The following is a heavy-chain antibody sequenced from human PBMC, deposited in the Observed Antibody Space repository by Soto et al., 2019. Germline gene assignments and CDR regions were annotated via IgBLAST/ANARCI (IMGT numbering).Heavy chain of an antibody. CDR3: SRGDNSGWSAFDV. Sequence: EVQLVESGGNFVQPGGSLRLSCAASGFTFSSYDMHWVRQETGKGLEWVSAIGTAGDTYYPDSVKGRCTISRENAKNSLYLQMNSLRAGDTAVYYCSRGDNSGWSAFDVWGQGTMVTVSS. CDR1: GFTFSSYD. D-gene: IGHD6-19*01. CDR2: IGTAGDT. J-gene: IGHJ3*01. V-gene: IGHV3-13*01.